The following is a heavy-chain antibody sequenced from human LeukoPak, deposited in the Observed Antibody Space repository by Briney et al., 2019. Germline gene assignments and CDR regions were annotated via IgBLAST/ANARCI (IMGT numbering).Heavy chain of an antibody. CDR2: VKSKTDGGTT. Sequence: GGSLRLSCVASGFTFSDAWMSWVRQAPGKGLEWVGRVKSKTDGGTTDYPAPIKDRFTVSRDDSKNTLYLQMNSLKTEDTAVYYCTTEYNWNYVHWGQGTLVTVFS. J-gene: IGHJ4*01. V-gene: IGHV3-15*01. D-gene: IGHD1-7*01. CDR1: GFTFSDAW. CDR3: TTEYNWNYVH.